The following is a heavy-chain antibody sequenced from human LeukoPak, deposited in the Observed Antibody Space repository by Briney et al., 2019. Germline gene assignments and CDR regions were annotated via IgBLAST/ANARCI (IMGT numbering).Heavy chain of an antibody. J-gene: IGHJ4*02. CDR3: ARDLGDSFDY. V-gene: IGHV1-69*01. CDR1: GSTFSNYA. Sequence: ASVKVSRKASGSTFSNYAISWVRQAPGQGLEWMGGIIPIFGTASYAQKFQGRVTITADESTSTAYMELSSLRSEDTAVYYCARDLGDSFDYWGQGTLVTVSS. CDR2: IIPIFGTA. D-gene: IGHD3-10*01.